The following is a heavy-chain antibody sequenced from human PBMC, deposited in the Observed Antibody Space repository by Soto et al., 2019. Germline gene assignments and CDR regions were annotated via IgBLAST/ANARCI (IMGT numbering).Heavy chain of an antibody. CDR2: ISVYNGNT. Sequence: ASVKVSCKASGYTFTSYGVSWVRQAPGQGLEWMGWISVYNGNTKYAQKLQGRVTMTTDTSTSTAYMELRGLRSDDTAVYYCARSGRLGYYYYIMDVWGQGTTVTVSS. V-gene: IGHV1-18*01. CDR1: GYTFTSYG. J-gene: IGHJ6*02. D-gene: IGHD3-10*01. CDR3: ARSGRLGYYYYIMDV.